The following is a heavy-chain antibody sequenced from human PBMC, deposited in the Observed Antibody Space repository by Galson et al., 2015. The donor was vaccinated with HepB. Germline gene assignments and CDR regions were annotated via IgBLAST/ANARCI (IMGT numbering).Heavy chain of an antibody. V-gene: IGHV1-2*06. CDR2: INPNSGGT. J-gene: IGHJ6*02. D-gene: IGHD2-2*01. CDR1: GYTFTGYY. Sequence: SVKVSCKASGYTFTGYYMHWVRQAPGQGLEWMGRINPNSGGTNYAQKFQGRVTMTRDTSISTAYMELSRLRSDDTAVYYCARETMPGWYYYYYYGMDLWGQGTTVTVSS. CDR3: ARETMPGWYYYYYYGMDL.